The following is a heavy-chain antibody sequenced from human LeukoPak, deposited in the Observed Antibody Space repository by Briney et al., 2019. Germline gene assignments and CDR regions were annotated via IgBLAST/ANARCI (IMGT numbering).Heavy chain of an antibody. Sequence: GGSLRLSCAASGFTFDDYAIHWVRQAPGKGLEWVSLISRDGDLTYYADSVKGRLTISRDNSKNSLYLQMNSLRAEDTALYYCARGGGLLSSFDYWGQGTLVTVSS. CDR1: GFTFDDYA. J-gene: IGHJ4*02. CDR2: ISRDGDLT. CDR3: ARGGGLLSSFDY. V-gene: IGHV3-43D*03. D-gene: IGHD1-26*01.